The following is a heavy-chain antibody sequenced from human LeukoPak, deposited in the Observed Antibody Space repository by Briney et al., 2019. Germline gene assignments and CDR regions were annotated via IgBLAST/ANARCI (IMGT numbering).Heavy chain of an antibody. CDR3: ASSSYNWNDFDY. V-gene: IGHV4-39*07. CDR2: IYYSGST. CDR1: GGSISSSSYY. J-gene: IGHJ4*02. Sequence: SETLSLTCTVSGGSISSSSYYWGWIRQPPGKGLEWIGSIYYSGSTYYNPSLKSRVTISVDTSKNQFSLKLSSVTAADTAVYYCASSSYNWNDFDYWGQGTLVTVSS. D-gene: IGHD1-20*01.